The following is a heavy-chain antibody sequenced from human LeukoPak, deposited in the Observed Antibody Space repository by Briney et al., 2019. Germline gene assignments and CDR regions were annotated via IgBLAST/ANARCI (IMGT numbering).Heavy chain of an antibody. CDR2: ISSSSSYI. D-gene: IGHD6-19*01. V-gene: IGHV3-21*01. J-gene: IGHJ5*02. CDR1: GFTFSSYS. CDR3: ARYSSGWYDWFDP. Sequence: PGGSLRLSCAASGFTFSSYSMNWVRQAPGKGLEWVSSISSSSSYIYYADSVKGRFTISRDNAKNSLYLQMNSLRAEDTAVHYCARYSSGWYDWFDPWGQGTLVTVSS.